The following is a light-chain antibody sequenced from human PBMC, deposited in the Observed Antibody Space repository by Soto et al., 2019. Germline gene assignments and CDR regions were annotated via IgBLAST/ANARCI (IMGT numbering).Light chain of an antibody. CDR2: DVT. J-gene: IGLJ7*01. CDR3: CSYAGFYTLI. CDR1: SSDIGDSYY. V-gene: IGLV2-11*01. Sequence: QSVLTQPRSVSGSPGQSVTISCTGTSSDIGDSYYVSWYQHHPGIAPKLMIFDVTKRPSGVPDRFSGSKSGNTASLTISGLQAEDEADYYCCSYAGFYTLIFGEGTQLTVL.